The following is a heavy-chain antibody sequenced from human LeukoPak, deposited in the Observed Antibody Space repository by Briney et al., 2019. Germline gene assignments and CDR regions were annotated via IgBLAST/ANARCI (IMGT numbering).Heavy chain of an antibody. J-gene: IGHJ4*02. V-gene: IGHV4-39*07. D-gene: IGHD1-14*01. CDR1: GGSISSSSYY. CDR3: ARTVRTDIDY. CDR2: IYHSGST. Sequence: SETLSLTCTVSGGSISSSSYYWGWIRQPPGKGLEWIGSIYHSGSTYYNPSLKSRVTISVDTSKNQFSLKLSSVTAADTAVYYCARTVRTDIDYWGQGTLVTVSS.